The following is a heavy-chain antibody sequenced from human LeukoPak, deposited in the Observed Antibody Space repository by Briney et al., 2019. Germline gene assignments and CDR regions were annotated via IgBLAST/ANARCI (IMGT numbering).Heavy chain of an antibody. Sequence: SETLSLTCTVSGGSISSSSYYWGWIRQPPGKGLEWIGSIYYSGSTYYNPSLKSRVTISVDTSKNQFSLKLSSVTAADTAVYCCARELVFGVITYFDYWGQGTLVTVSS. V-gene: IGHV4-39*07. CDR2: IYYSGST. CDR3: ARELVFGVITYFDY. D-gene: IGHD3-3*01. CDR1: GGSISSSSYY. J-gene: IGHJ4*02.